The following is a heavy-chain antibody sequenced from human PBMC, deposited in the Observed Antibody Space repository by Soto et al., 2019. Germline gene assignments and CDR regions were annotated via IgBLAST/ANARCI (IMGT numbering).Heavy chain of an antibody. V-gene: IGHV1-24*01. D-gene: IGHD2-2*01. J-gene: IGHJ6*02. Sequence: GASVKVSCKVSGYTLTELSMHWVRQAPGKGLEWMGGFDPEDGETIYAQKFQGRVTMTEDTSTDTAYMELSSLRSEDTAVYYCATGRVPAAMGFYYYYGMDVWGQGTTVTVSS. CDR1: GYTLTELS. CDR2: FDPEDGET. CDR3: ATGRVPAAMGFYYYYGMDV.